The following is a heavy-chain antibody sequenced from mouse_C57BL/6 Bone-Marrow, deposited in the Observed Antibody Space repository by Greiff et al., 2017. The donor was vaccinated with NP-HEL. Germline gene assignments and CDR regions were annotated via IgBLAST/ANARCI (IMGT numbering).Heavy chain of an antibody. CDR1: GYTFTSYW. Sequence: QVQLKQPGAELVMPGASVKLSCKASGYTFTSYWMHWVKQRPEQGLEWIGEIDPSDSYTNYNQKFKGKATLTVDKSSSTAYMQLSSLTSEDSAVSSSARCYCVSSYWYFDVWGTGTTVTVSS. J-gene: IGHJ1*03. CDR3: ARCYCVSSYWYFDV. D-gene: IGHD1-1*01. V-gene: IGHV1-69*01. CDR2: IDPSDSYT.